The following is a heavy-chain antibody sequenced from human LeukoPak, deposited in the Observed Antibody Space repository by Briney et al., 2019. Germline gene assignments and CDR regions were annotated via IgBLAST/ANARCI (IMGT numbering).Heavy chain of an antibody. V-gene: IGHV4-61*02. D-gene: IGHD6-6*01. CDR2: IYTSGST. CDR3: ARLYSSSSYYYYYYYMDV. Sequence: PSETLSFTCTVSGGSISSGSYYWSWIRQPAGKGLEWIGRIYTSGSTNYNPSLKSRVTITVDTSKNQFSLKLSSVTAADTAVYYCARLYSSSSYYYYYYYMDVWGKGTTVTVS. J-gene: IGHJ6*03. CDR1: GGSISSGSYY.